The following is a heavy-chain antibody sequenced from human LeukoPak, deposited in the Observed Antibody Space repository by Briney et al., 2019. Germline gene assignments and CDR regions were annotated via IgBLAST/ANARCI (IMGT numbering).Heavy chain of an antibody. CDR1: GFTLSSYW. CDR3: ARAPSEIGGYYPEYFRH. Sequence: GGTLRLSCAASGFTLSSYWMHWVRQAPGKGVVWVSRIKSDGRTNYADSVKGRFTISRDNAKNTVSLQMTSLRAEDTGVYYCARAPSEIGGYYPEYFRHWGQGTLVIVSS. D-gene: IGHD3-22*01. CDR2: IKSDGRT. V-gene: IGHV3-74*01. J-gene: IGHJ1*01.